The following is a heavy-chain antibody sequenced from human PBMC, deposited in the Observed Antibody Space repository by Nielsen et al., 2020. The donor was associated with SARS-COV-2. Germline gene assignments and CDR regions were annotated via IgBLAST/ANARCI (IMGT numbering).Heavy chain of an antibody. V-gene: IGHV4-34*01. CDR1: GASFSDYY. Sequence: SETLSLTCAVYGASFSDYYWSWIRQPPGKGLEWIGEINHSGSANFNPSLRSRVTISLDTSKNQFSLRLSSVTAADTAVYYCAREEYALSDWFDPWGQGTLVTVSS. J-gene: IGHJ5*02. CDR3: AREEYALSDWFDP. D-gene: IGHD2-2*01. CDR2: INHSGSA.